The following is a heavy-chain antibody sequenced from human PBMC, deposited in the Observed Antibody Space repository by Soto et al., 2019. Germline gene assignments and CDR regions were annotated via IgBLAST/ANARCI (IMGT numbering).Heavy chain of an antibody. CDR2: ISGSGGST. V-gene: IGHV3-23*01. CDR3: EKEAKNSGDSWYYYYYMDV. CDR1: GFTFSSYA. J-gene: IGHJ6*03. Sequence: GGSLRLSCAASGFTFSSYAMSWVRQAPGKGLEWVSAISGSGGSTYYADSVKGRITISRDNSKNTLYLHMNSLRAEDTAVSSFEKEAKNSGDSWYYYYYMDVWGKGTTVTVSS. D-gene: IGHD4-17*01.